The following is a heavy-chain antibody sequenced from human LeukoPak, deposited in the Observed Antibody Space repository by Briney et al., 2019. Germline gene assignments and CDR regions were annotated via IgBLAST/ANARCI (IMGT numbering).Heavy chain of an antibody. CDR3: ARGAVAVTGEEWFDP. CDR2: INPNSGGT. V-gene: IGHV1-2*06. CDR1: GYTFTGYY. J-gene: IGHJ5*02. Sequence: ASVKVSCKASGYTFTGYYMHWVRQARGQGLEWMGRINPNSGGTNYAQKFQGRVTMTRDTSISTAYMELSRLRSDDTAVYYCARGAVAVTGEEWFDPWGQGTLVTVSS. D-gene: IGHD6-19*01.